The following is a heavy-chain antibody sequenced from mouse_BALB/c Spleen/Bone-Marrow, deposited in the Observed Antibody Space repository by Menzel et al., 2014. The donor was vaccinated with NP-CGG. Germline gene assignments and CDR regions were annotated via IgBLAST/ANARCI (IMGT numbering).Heavy chain of an antibody. Sequence: VQLQQSGAELVKPGASVKLSCKASGYTFTSYWMHWVKQRPGQGLEWIGEIDPSDSYTNYNQKFKGKVTLTVDKSSSTAYMQLSSLTSEDSAVYYCATARATSYAMDYWGQGTSVTVSS. V-gene: IGHV1-69*02. D-gene: IGHD3-1*01. CDR2: IDPSDSYT. J-gene: IGHJ4*01. CDR3: ATARATSYAMDY. CDR1: GYTFTSYW.